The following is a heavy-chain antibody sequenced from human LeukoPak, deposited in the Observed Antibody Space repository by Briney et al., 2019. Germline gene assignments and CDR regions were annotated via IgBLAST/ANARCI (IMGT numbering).Heavy chain of an antibody. CDR3: ASGSGSGYAFDI. D-gene: IGHD6-19*01. V-gene: IGHV1-69*06. CDR2: IIPIFGTA. CDR1: GGTFSSYA. Sequence: EASVKVSCKAPGGTFSSYAISLVRQAPGQGLEWMGGIIPIFGTANYAQKFQGRVTITADKSTSTAYMELSSLRSEDTAVYYCASGSGSGYAFDIWGQGTMVTVSS. J-gene: IGHJ3*02.